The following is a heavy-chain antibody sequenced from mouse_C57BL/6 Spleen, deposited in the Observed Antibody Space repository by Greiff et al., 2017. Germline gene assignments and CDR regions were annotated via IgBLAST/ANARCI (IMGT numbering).Heavy chain of an antibody. CDR1: GYTFTDYN. J-gene: IGHJ1*03. V-gene: IGHV1-18*01. CDR3: ARSLYGNYWYFDV. CDR2: INPNNGGT. Sequence: EVQLQESGPELVKPGASVKIPCKASGYTFTDYNMDWVKQSHGKSLEWIGDINPNNGGTIYNQKFKGKATLTVDKSSSTAYMELRSLTSEDTAVYYCARSLYGNYWYFDVWGTGTTVTVSS. D-gene: IGHD2-1*01.